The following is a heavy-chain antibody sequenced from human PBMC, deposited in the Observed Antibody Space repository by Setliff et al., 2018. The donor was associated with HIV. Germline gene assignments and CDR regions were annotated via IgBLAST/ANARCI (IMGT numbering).Heavy chain of an antibody. CDR1: GGSLSGYY. Sequence: PSETLSLTCAVYGGSLSGYYWSWIRQPPGKGLEWIGEINHSGSTNYNPSLESRVTISVDTSKNQFSLKLSSVAAADAAVYYCGTAMYYYYGLDVWGQGIGVTVSS. J-gene: IGHJ6*02. CDR2: INHSGST. CDR3: GTAMYYYYGLDV. V-gene: IGHV4-34*01. D-gene: IGHD2-2*01.